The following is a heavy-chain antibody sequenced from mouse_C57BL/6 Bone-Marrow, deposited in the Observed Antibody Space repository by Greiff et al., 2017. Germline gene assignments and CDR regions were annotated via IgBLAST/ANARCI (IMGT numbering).Heavy chain of an antibody. CDR3: SSFDGNYFDF. CDR1: GFNIKDDY. Sequence: EVQLQQSGAELVRPGASVKLSCAASGFNIKDDYIHWVKQRPEQGLEWIGWIDPEIGDTEYASKFQGKATITSDTSSNTAYLQLSSLTSEDTAVYYCSSFDGNYFDFWGQGTPLTVAS. V-gene: IGHV14-4*01. D-gene: IGHD2-3*01. CDR2: IDPEIGDT. J-gene: IGHJ2*01.